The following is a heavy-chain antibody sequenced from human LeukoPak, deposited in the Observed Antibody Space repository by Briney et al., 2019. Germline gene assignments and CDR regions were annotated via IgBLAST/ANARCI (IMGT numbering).Heavy chain of an antibody. Sequence: ASVKVSCKVPGYTLTELSMHWVRQAPGKGLEWMGGFDPEDGETIYAQKFQSRVTMTEDTSTDTACMELSSLRSEDTAVYYCATVYYYGSGTEMYYFDYWGQGTLVTVSS. CDR3: ATVYYYGSGTEMYYFDY. D-gene: IGHD3-10*01. CDR2: FDPEDGET. V-gene: IGHV1-24*01. J-gene: IGHJ4*02. CDR1: GYTLTELS.